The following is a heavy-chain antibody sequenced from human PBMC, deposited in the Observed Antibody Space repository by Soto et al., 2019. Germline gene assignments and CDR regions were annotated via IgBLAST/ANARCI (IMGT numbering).Heavy chain of an antibody. V-gene: IGHV1-18*01. CDR1: GYNFRNYG. D-gene: IGHD5-12*01. CDR3: ARVIGVASMDH. CDR2: IGAYNGNR. Sequence: QVQLVQSGAEVKKSGASVKVSCKASGYNFRNYGITWLRQAPGQGLEWMGWIGAYNGNRKYLQKLQGRVTMTTDTATNTAYMELTSLKADDTAVYYCARVIGVASMDHWGQGNQVTVSS. J-gene: IGHJ4*02.